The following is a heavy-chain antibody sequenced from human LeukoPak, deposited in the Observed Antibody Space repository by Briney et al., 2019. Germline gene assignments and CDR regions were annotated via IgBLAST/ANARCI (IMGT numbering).Heavy chain of an antibody. CDR2: ISYDGSNK. CDR1: GFTFSSYA. V-gene: IGHV3-30*04. Sequence: GGSLRLSCAASGFTFSSYAMHWVRQAPGKGLEWVAVISYDGSNKYYADSVKGRFTISRDDSKNTLDLQMNSLKTEDTAVYYCTASGGSSRFDYWGHGTLVTVSS. D-gene: IGHD1-26*01. CDR3: TASGGSSRFDY. J-gene: IGHJ4*01.